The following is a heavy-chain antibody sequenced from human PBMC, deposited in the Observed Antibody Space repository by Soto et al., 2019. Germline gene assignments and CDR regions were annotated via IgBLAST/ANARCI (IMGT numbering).Heavy chain of an antibody. D-gene: IGHD2-2*01. CDR2: IYYSGST. J-gene: IGHJ4*02. V-gene: IGHV4-59*01. CDR1: GFTISSYY. CDR3: AGGRVPVADGDY. Sequence: SETLTLTCTVSGFTISSYYLSWIRQPPGKGLEWVGYIYYSGSTYYNHSLKSRVTISGDTSKNKFSLKLSCLSAADTAVYYCAGGRVPVADGDYWGRGTLVNVSS.